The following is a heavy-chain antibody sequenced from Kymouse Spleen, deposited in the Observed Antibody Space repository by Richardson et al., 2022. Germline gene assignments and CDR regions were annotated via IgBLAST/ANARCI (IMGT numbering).Heavy chain of an antibody. Sequence: QVQLQQWGAGLLKPSETLSLTCAVYGGSFSGYYWSWIRQPPGKGLEWIGEINHSGSTNYNPSLKSRVTISVDTSKNQFSLKLSSVTAADTAVYYCAGFDYDILTGYPTYYYGSGSSHYYYGMDVWGQGTTVTVSS. V-gene: IGHV4-34*01. J-gene: IGHJ6*02. CDR1: GGSFSGYY. CDR2: INHSGST. CDR3: AGFDYDILTGYPTYYYGSGSSHYYYGMDV. D-gene: IGHD3-10*01,IGHD3-9*01.